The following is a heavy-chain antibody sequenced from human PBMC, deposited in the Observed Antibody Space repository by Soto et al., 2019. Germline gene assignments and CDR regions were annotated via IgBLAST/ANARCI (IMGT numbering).Heavy chain of an antibody. CDR3: ARDKVGAGATFDY. V-gene: IGHV1-69*13. J-gene: IGHJ4*02. CDR2: IIPIFGTA. CDR1: GGTFSSHA. Sequence: SVKVSCKTSGGTFSSHALNWLRQAPGQGLEWMGRIIPIFGTAYYAQKFQGRVTITADASTSTVYLELSSLTSQDTAVYFCARDKVGAGATFDYWGQGTLVTVSS. D-gene: IGHD2-2*01.